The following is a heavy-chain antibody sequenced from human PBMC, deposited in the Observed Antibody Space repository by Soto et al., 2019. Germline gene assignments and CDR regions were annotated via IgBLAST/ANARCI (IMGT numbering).Heavy chain of an antibody. Sequence: GGSLRLSCAASGFTFSSYGMHWVRQAPGKGLEWVAVIWYDGSNKYYADSVKGRFTISRDNSKNTLYLQMNRLRAEDTAVYYCARSSGPAALIYGMDVWGQGTTVTVSS. D-gene: IGHD2-2*01. J-gene: IGHJ6*02. CDR1: GFTFSSYG. V-gene: IGHV3-33*01. CDR3: ARSSGPAALIYGMDV. CDR2: IWYDGSNK.